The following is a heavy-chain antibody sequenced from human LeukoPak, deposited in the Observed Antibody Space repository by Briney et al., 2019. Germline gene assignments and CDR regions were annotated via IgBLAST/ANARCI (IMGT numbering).Heavy chain of an antibody. CDR3: AKDLGSSSWTPIDY. D-gene: IGHD6-13*01. CDR1: GFTFSSYD. V-gene: IGHV3-23*01. CDR2: ISGSGGST. Sequence: GGSLRLSCAASGFTFSSYDMSWVRQAPGKGPEWVSAISGSGGSTYYADSVKGRFTISRDNSKNTLYLQMNSLRAEDTAVYYCAKDLGSSSWTPIDYWGQGTLVTASS. J-gene: IGHJ4*02.